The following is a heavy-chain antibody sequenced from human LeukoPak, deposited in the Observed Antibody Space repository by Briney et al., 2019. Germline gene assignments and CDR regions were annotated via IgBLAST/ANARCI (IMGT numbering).Heavy chain of an antibody. CDR1: GFTFDDYA. CDR3: AKVGGATGYRDYYFDY. CDR2: ISWNSGSI. D-gene: IGHD1-26*01. V-gene: IGHV3-9*01. J-gene: IGHJ4*02. Sequence: PGGSLRLSCAASGFTFDDYAMHWVRQAPGKGLEWVSGISWNSGSIGYADSVKGRFTISRDNAKNSLYLQMNSLRAEDTASYYCAKVGGATGYRDYYFDYWGQGTLVTVSS.